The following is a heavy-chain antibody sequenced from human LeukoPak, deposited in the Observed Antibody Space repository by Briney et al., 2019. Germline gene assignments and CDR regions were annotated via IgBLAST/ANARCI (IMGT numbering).Heavy chain of an antibody. CDR3: ARAQLGRDWLDP. Sequence: GASVKVSCKASGYTFTSYYMHWVRQAPGQGLEWMGIVNPSGGSTSYAQKFQGRVTMTRDTSTSTVYMELSSLRSEDTAVYYCARAQLGRDWLDPWGQGTLVTVSS. CDR2: VNPSGGST. CDR1: GYTFTSYY. V-gene: IGHV1-46*01. D-gene: IGHD7-27*01. J-gene: IGHJ5*02.